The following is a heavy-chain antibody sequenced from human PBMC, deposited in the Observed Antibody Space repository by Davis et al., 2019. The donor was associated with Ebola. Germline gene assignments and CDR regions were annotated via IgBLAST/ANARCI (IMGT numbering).Heavy chain of an antibody. D-gene: IGHD6-13*01. J-gene: IGHJ6*02. CDR1: GGSFSGYY. V-gene: IGHV4-34*01. CDR2: IYYSGRT. Sequence: MPSETLSLTCAVYGGSFSGYYWSWIRQPPGKGLEWIGSIYYSGRTYYNPSLKSRVTISVDTSKNQFSLKLSSVTAADTAVYYCARQPYSSSWYNYYGMDVWGQGTTVTVSS. CDR3: ARQPYSSSWYNYYGMDV.